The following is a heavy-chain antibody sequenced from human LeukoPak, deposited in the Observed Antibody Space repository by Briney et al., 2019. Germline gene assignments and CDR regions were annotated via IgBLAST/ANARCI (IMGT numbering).Heavy chain of an antibody. CDR2: IFYSGST. D-gene: IGHD4-11*01. Sequence: PSETLSLTCTVSSGSISTSNYYWGWVRQPPGKALEWIGNIFYSGSTYYSPSLKSRVTISLDTSRNQFSLKLNSVTAADTAIYYCAQQLHGYWGQGTLVTVSS. V-gene: IGHV4-39*07. CDR1: SGSISTSNYY. J-gene: IGHJ4*02. CDR3: AQQLHGY.